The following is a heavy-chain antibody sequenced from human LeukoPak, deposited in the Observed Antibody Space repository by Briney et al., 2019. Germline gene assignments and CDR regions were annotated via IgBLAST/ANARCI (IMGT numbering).Heavy chain of an antibody. CDR3: ARELKVGNTGYYFDY. V-gene: IGHV4-59*11. CDR1: RDSLCEHL. CDR2: IYYSGSN. D-gene: IGHD2/OR15-2a*01. Sequence: SETLSLTCIVSRDSLCEHLWCCMGQPREGGREGMGYIYYSGSNNYNPSLKSRVTMSVDTSKSQFSLKLSSVTAADTAVYYCARELKVGNTGYYFDYWGQGTLVTVSP. J-gene: IGHJ4*02.